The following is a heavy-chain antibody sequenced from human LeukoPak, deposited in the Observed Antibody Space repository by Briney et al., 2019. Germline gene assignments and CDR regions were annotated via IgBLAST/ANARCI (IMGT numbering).Heavy chain of an antibody. CDR1: GGTFSSYA. D-gene: IGHD3-10*01. CDR3: AARTLGGARERFDY. CDR2: IIPIFGTA. Sequence: GASVKVSCKASGGTFSSYAISWVRQAPGQGLEWMGGIIPIFGTANYAQKFQGGVTITADESTSTAYMELSSLRSEDTAVYYCAARTLGGARERFDYWGQGTLVTVPS. J-gene: IGHJ4*02. V-gene: IGHV1-69*01.